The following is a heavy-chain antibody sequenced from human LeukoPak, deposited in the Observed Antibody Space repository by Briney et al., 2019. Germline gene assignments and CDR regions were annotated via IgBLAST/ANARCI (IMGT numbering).Heavy chain of an antibody. CDR2: INPNSGGT. Sequence: ASVTVSCKASGYTFTGHYMHWVRQAPGQGLEWMGWINPNSGGTNYAQKFQGRVTMTRDTSISTAYMELSRLRSDDTAVYYCARDHPYYFDYWGQGTLVTVSS. V-gene: IGHV1-2*02. J-gene: IGHJ4*02. CDR3: ARDHPYYFDY. CDR1: GYTFTGHY.